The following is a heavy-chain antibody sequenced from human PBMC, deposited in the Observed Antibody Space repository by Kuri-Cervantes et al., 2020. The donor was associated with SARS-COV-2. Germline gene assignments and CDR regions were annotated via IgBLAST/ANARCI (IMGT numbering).Heavy chain of an antibody. CDR2: IIPIFGTA. V-gene: IGHV1-69*05. CDR1: GGTFSSYA. Sequence: SVKVSCKAAGGTFSSYAISWLRQAPGQGLEWMGGIIPIFGTANYAQKLQGRVTMTTDTSTSTAYMELRSLRSDDTAVYYCARVYSSSWYGVIPFDYWGQGTLVTVSS. D-gene: IGHD6-13*01. CDR3: ARVYSSSWYGVIPFDY. J-gene: IGHJ4*02.